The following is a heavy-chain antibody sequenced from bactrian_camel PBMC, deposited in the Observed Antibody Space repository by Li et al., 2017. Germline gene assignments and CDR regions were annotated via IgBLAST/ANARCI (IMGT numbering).Heavy chain of an antibody. J-gene: IGHJ4*01. V-gene: IGHV3S29*01. CDR2: IYTGGGSA. Sequence: QVQLVESGGGSVQAGGSLTLSCSASEWTPASNCMGWFRQAPGKEREAVATIYTGGGSAYYRDSVKGRFTVTQDWPKNTLYLEMHNLRTEDTAKYWCQADDDPSGGYCYGAGQRGQGTQVTVS. CDR3: QADDDPSGGYCYGAGQ. D-gene: IGHD2*01. CDR1: EWTPASNC.